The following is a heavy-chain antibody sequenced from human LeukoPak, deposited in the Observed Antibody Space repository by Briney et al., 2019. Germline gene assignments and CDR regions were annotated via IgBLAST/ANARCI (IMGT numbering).Heavy chain of an antibody. CDR1: GFTFSNYV. CDR2: IGGSGGTT. Sequence: WGSLRLSCAASGFTFSNYVMSWVRQAPGKGLEWVSSIGGSGGTTYYADSVKGRFTISRDNSENTLYLQMTSLRAEDTAVYYCAKDRLGGSGGYLTIYWSFDLWGRGTLVSVSA. D-gene: IGHD6-19*01. V-gene: IGHV3-23*01. J-gene: IGHJ2*01. CDR3: AKDRLGGSGGYLTIYWSFDL.